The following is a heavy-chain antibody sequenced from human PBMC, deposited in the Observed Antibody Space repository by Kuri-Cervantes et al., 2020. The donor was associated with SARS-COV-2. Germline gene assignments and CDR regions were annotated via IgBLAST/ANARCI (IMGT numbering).Heavy chain of an antibody. J-gene: IGHJ4*02. CDR1: GFTFSSYA. V-gene: IGHV3-7*01. CDR3: AKGIAVAGTGGFDY. CDR2: IKQDGSEK. D-gene: IGHD6-19*01. Sequence: GGSLRLSCAASGFTFSSYAMSWVRQAPGKGLEWVANIKQDGSEKYYVDSVKGRFTISRDNAKNSLYLQMNSLRAEDTAVYYCAKGIAVAGTGGFDYWGQGTLVTVSS.